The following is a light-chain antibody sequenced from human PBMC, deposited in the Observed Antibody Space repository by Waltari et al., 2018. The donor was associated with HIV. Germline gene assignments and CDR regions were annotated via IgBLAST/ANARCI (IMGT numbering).Light chain of an antibody. V-gene: IGLV2-14*01. CDR2: EVN. Sequence: HSALTQPASVSGSPGQTVTISCSGTSSDVGGFNYVSWYQQHPGQAPKPMIYEVNNRPSSISSRFSGSKSGNTAYLTISGLQAEDEADYYCSSFSSGNSLEVFGTGTKVTFL. CDR3: SSFSSGNSLEV. J-gene: IGLJ1*01. CDR1: SSDVGGFNY.